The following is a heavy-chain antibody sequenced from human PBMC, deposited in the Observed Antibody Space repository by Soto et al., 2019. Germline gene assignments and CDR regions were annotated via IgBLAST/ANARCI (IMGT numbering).Heavy chain of an antibody. Sequence: QVQLVESGGGVVQPGRSLRLSCAASGFTFRSYAMHWVRQTPGKGLEWVAYISYDGKKTYYADSVKGRFTISRDNYQNTLFLPMSSLQFEDTSVYSCVRGDGSGSFLLDYWGRGTLVTVSS. CDR3: VRGDGSGSFLLDY. D-gene: IGHD3-10*01. CDR1: GFTFRSYA. V-gene: IGHV3-30*03. J-gene: IGHJ4*02. CDR2: ISYDGKKT.